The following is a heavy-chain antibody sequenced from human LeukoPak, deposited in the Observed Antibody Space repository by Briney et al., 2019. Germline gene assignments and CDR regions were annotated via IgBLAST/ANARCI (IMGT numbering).Heavy chain of an antibody. D-gene: IGHD3-3*01. Sequence: SETLSLTCAVYGGSFSGYYWSWIRQPPGEGLEWIGGINHSGSTNYNPSLKSRVTISVDTSKNQFSLKLSSVTAADTAVYYCARGYDFWSGYPSYWYFDLWGRGTLVTVSS. CDR2: INHSGST. J-gene: IGHJ2*01. CDR3: ARGYDFWSGYPSYWYFDL. V-gene: IGHV4-34*01. CDR1: GGSFSGYY.